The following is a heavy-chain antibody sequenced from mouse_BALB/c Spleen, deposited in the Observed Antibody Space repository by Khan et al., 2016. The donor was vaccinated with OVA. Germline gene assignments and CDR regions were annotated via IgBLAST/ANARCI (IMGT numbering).Heavy chain of an antibody. J-gene: IGHJ3*01. CDR2: ISSDGYYT. CDR1: GFTFSSYS. V-gene: IGHV5-6*01. Sequence: EVQLVESGGDLVKPGGSLKLSCAASGFTFSSYSMSWVRQTPDKRLEWVANISSDGYYTYFPDSVKGRFTISRDNAKNTLNLQMSSLKSEDTALYYCASHLTGSFAYWGQGTLVTVSA. CDR3: ASHLTGSFAY. D-gene: IGHD4-1*01.